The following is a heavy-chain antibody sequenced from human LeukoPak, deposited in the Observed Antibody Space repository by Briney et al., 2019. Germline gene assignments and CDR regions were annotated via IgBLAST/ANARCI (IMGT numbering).Heavy chain of an antibody. CDR2: INSNGGDT. D-gene: IGHD1-26*01. J-gene: IGHJ4*02. V-gene: IGHV3-64D*06. Sequence: GGAVRLSCSASGFTLNKYTMNWVRQAPGKGLEYVSGINSNGGDTHHADSVKGRFTISRDNSKNTLYLQMTSLRADDTAVYYCVKVALGATFDSWGQGTLVTVSS. CDR3: VKVALGATFDS. CDR1: GFTLNKYT.